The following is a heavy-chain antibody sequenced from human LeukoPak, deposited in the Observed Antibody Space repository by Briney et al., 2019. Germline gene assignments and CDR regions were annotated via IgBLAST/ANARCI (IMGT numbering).Heavy chain of an antibody. J-gene: IGHJ4*02. CDR3: SRLLPSRPDFYFDY. D-gene: IGHD6-6*01. CDR1: GASISSDY. V-gene: IGHV4-4*09. Sequence: SETLSLTCTVSGASISSDYWSWIRQPPGRRPEWIGYIYSSGTTKYNPSLQSRVTISIDTSKNQFSLKLTSMTAADTAVYFCSRLLPSRPDFYFDYWGQGPLVTVSS. CDR2: IYSSGTT.